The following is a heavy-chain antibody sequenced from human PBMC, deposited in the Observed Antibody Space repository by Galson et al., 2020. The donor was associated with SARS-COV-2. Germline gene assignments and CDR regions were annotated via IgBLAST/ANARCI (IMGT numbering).Heavy chain of an antibody. D-gene: IGHD2-15*01. J-gene: IGHJ3*02. CDR1: GFTFSNFG. Sequence: GGSLRLSCSASGFTFSNFGMHWVRQAPGKGLEWVAVIWYDGTNKYYAESVKGRFTISRDNSKDTLYLQLNSLRGEDTAMYFCAKAVYCSGGSCYYEVFDIWGQGTMVIVSS. CDR2: IWYDGTNK. V-gene: IGHV3-33*06. CDR3: AKAVYCSGGSCYYEVFDI.